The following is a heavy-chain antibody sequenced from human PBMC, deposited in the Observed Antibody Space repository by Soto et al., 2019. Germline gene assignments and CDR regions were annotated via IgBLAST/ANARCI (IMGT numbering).Heavy chain of an antibody. J-gene: IGHJ5*02. CDR1: GFTFSSYA. CDR3: AKEEGVYSSSWYWFDP. CDR2: ISGGGGST. V-gene: IGHV3-23*01. Sequence: EVQLLESGGGLVQPGGSLRLSCAASGFTFSSYAMSWVRQAPGKGLEWVSAISGGGGSTYYADSVKGRFTISRDNSKNTLYLQMNSLRAEDTAVYYCAKEEGVYSSSWYWFDPWGQGTLVTVSS. D-gene: IGHD6-13*01.